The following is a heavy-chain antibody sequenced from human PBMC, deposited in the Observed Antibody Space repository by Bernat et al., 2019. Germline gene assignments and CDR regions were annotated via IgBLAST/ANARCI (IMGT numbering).Heavy chain of an antibody. CDR1: GFTFTDYW. J-gene: IGHJ3*02. CDR2: INNDGSDT. CDR3: ARGGWSHGFDI. D-gene: IGHD3-3*01. V-gene: IGHV3-74*01. Sequence: EVLLVESGGGLVQPGGSLRLSCAASGFTFTDYWMHWVRQAPGKGLVWVSRINNDGSDTIYADSVKGRFTLSRDNAKNTLYLQMNSLRVEDTAVYYCARGGWSHGFDIWGQGTMVTDSS.